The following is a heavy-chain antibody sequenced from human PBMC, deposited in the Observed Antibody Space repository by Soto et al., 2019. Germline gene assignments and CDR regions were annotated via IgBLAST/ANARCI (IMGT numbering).Heavy chain of an antibody. CDR1: GGSISSYY. CDR2: IYYSGST. CDR3: ARVVNCGGDCYYYYYYGMDV. V-gene: IGHV4-59*01. J-gene: IGHJ6*02. Sequence: LSLTCTVSGGSISSYYWSWIRQPPGKGLEWIGYIYYSGSTNYNPSLKSRVTISVDTSKSQFSLKLSSVTAADTAVYYCARVVNCGGDCYYYYYYGMDVWGQGTTVTVSS. D-gene: IGHD2-21*02.